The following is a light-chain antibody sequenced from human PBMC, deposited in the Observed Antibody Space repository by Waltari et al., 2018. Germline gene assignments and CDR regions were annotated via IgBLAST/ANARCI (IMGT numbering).Light chain of an antibody. Sequence: QSALTQPRSVSGSPVQSVTISCTGTSSDLGTYKYLSLYQQHPGKAPKPLIHDVTKRPSGVPDRFSGSKSGNTASLTISGLQAEDEAEYFCCSFAGSYTWVFGGGTELTVL. CDR3: CSFAGSYTWV. CDR2: DVT. CDR1: SSDLGTYKY. J-gene: IGLJ3*02. V-gene: IGLV2-11*01.